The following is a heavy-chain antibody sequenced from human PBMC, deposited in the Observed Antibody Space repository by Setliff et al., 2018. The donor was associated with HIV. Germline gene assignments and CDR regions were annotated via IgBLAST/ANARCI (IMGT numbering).Heavy chain of an antibody. Sequence: SVKVSCKASGGTFSSYAISWVRQAPGQGLEWMGGIIPIFGTANYAQKFQGRVTITTDESTSTAYMGLSSLRSEDTAVYYCARFGGPDFGGARSHRYYYYYMDVWGKGTTVTVSS. D-gene: IGHD3-3*01. CDR3: ARFGGPDFGGARSHRYYYYYMDV. CDR2: IIPIFGTA. J-gene: IGHJ6*03. V-gene: IGHV1-69*05. CDR1: GGTFSSYA.